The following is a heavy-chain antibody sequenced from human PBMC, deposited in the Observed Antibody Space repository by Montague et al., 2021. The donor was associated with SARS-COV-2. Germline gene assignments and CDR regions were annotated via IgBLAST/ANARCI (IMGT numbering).Heavy chain of an antibody. V-gene: IGHV4-34*01. CDR2: IYNGGST. CDR3: ARLGDGVVPSAIQGGGPYYSYYYMDV. D-gene: IGHD2-2*02. J-gene: IGHJ6*03. Sequence: SETLSLTCAVYGGSISNYYWNWIRQTPGKGLEWIGEIYNGGSTNYNPSPKSRVTISADTSKNQFSLKLTSVAAADTAVYYCARLGDGVVPSAIQGGGPYYSYYYMDVWGKGTTVTVSS. CDR1: GGSISNYY.